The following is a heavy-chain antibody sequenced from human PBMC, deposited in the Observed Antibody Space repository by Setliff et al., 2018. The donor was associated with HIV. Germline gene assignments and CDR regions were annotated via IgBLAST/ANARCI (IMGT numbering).Heavy chain of an antibody. Sequence: SETLSLTCTVSCDSIGDYYWNWIRQPAGKGLEWIGRVYASAYSNYNPSLKSRVTMSVDTSQNQFSLKLRSVNAADTAVYYCARDWVTRSNYYGSGSPWYFDFWGRGILVTVSS. CDR1: CDSIGDYY. CDR2: VYASAYS. J-gene: IGHJ2*01. V-gene: IGHV4-4*07. D-gene: IGHD3-10*01. CDR3: ARDWVTRSNYYGSGSPWYFDF.